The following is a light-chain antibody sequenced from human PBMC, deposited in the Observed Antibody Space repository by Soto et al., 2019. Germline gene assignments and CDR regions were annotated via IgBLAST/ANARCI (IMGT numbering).Light chain of an antibody. V-gene: IGKV3-11*01. J-gene: IGKJ4*01. Sequence: EIVLTQSPATLSLSPGERATLSCRATQSVSTFLAWYQQKPGQAPRLLIYDASKRATGIPTTFSGSGSGTVLPLTCSSLDPEDFAVYFWQLRIKWPLTFGGGTKVEIK. CDR3: QLRIKWPLT. CDR2: DAS. CDR1: QSVSTF.